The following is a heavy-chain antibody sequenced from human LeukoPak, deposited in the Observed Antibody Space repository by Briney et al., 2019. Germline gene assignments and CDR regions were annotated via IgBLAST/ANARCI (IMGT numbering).Heavy chain of an antibody. CDR3: ARSSLITSSYLHY. J-gene: IGHJ4*02. V-gene: IGHV3-11*04. D-gene: IGHD6-6*01. Sequence: GRSLRLSCAASGFTFSDYYMSWIRQAPRKGLEGVSYISISGSTIYYADSVKGRFTISSDNAKNSLYLQMNSLRAEHTAIYYCARSSLITSSYLHYCGRGTLVTVSS. CDR2: ISISGSTI. CDR1: GFTFSDYY.